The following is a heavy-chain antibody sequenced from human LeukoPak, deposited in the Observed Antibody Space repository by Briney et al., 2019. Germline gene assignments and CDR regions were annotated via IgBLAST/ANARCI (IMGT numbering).Heavy chain of an antibody. V-gene: IGHV3-43*01. CDR1: GFTFDDYT. D-gene: IGHD1-26*01. Sequence: GGSLRLSCAASGFTFDDYTMHWVRQAPGKGLEWVSLISWDGGSTYYADSVKGRFTISRDNSKNSLYLQMNSLRTEDTALYYCAKVNAGWELLNYFDYWGQGTLVTVSS. CDR3: AKVNAGWELLNYFDY. CDR2: ISWDGGST. J-gene: IGHJ4*02.